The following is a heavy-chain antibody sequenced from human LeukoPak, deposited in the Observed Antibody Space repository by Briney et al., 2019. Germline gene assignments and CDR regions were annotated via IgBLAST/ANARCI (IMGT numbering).Heavy chain of an antibody. CDR2: IKQDGSEK. CDR1: RFTFSSYW. CDR3: ARVRGMDGGAFDI. D-gene: IGHD1-26*01. J-gene: IGHJ3*02. V-gene: IGHV3-7*01. Sequence: GGSLRLSCAASRFTFSSYWMSWVRQAPGKGLEWVANIKQDGSEKYYVDSVKGRFTISRDNAKNSLYLQMNSLRAEDTAVYYCARVRGMDGGAFDIWGQGTMVTVSS.